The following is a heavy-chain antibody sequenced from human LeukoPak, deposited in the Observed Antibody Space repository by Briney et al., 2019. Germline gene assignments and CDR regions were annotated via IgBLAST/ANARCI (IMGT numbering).Heavy chain of an antibody. Sequence: SETPSLTCTVSGGSISSSSYYWGWIRQPPGKGLEWIGSIYYSGSTYYNPSLKSRVTISVDTSKNQFSLKLSSVTAADTAVYYCARVSPVTAAGTVDYWGQGTLVTVSS. CDR1: GGSISSSSYY. J-gene: IGHJ4*02. D-gene: IGHD6-13*01. V-gene: IGHV4-39*07. CDR3: ARVSPVTAAGTVDY. CDR2: IYYSGST.